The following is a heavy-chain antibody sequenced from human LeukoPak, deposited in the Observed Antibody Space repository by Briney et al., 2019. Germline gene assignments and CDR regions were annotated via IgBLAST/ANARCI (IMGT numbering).Heavy chain of an antibody. CDR2: ISYDGSNK. CDR1: GFPFSSYA. CDR3: ARATGPWNDVSLFDY. V-gene: IGHV3-30*04. J-gene: IGHJ4*02. D-gene: IGHD1-1*01. Sequence: PWGPLRLSCAASGFPFSSYAMHWVRPAPGKGLEWVAVISYDGSNKYYADSVKGRFTISRDNSKNTLYLQMNSLRAEDTAVYYCARATGPWNDVSLFDYWGQGTLVTVSS.